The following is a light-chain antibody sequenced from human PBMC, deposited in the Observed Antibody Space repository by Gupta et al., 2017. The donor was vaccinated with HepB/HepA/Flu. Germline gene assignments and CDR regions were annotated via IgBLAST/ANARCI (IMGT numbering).Light chain of an antibody. J-gene: IGKJ1*01. CDR1: KGIVYSDGNTY. Sequence: GTLGQPASIACRSSKGIVYSDGNTYLKWLQQRPGQTPRRLMYKVSNRDSGVPDRFSGGGSGTGFTLTISRVQAEDFGVYYCMQSPNWPCTLGQGTKVEIK. V-gene: IGKV2-30*01. CDR2: KVS. CDR3: MQSPNWPCT.